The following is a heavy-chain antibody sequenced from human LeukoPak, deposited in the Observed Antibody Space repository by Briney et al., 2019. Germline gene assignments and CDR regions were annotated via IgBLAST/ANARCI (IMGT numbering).Heavy chain of an antibody. D-gene: IGHD3-22*01. V-gene: IGHV3-30*02. CDR2: IRYDGSNK. CDR1: GFTFSSYG. CDR3: AKDGGYYDSSGQSPFDY. Sequence: PGGSLRLSCAASGFTFSSYGMHWVRQAPGKGLEWVAFIRYDGSNKYYADSVKGRFTISRDNSKNTLYLQMNSLRAEDTAVYYCAKDGGYYDSSGQSPFDYWGQGTLVTVSS. J-gene: IGHJ4*02.